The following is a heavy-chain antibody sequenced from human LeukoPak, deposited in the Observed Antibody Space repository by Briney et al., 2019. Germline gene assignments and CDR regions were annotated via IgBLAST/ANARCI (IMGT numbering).Heavy chain of an antibody. Sequence: SETLSLTCTVSGGSISSSSYYWGWIRQPPGKGLEWIGSIYYSGSTYHNPSLKSRVTISVDTSKKQFSLKLSSVTAADTAVYYCARHVGFITMVRGVINNNWFDPWGQGTLVTVSS. V-gene: IGHV4-39*01. D-gene: IGHD3-10*01. CDR3: ARHVGFITMVRGVINNNWFDP. J-gene: IGHJ5*02. CDR2: IYYSGST. CDR1: GGSISSSSYY.